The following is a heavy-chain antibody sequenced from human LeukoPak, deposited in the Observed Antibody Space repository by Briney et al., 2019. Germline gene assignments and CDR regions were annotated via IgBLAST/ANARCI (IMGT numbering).Heavy chain of an antibody. Sequence: SETLSLTCTVSGASISSGDYHWNWIRQPPGKGLEWIGFIHDSGSTYYNPSLKSRVSISRDMSKNQLSLMLSSVTAADTVVYYCARGFGAGNYYYGWLDPWGQGTLVSVSS. CDR1: GASISSGDYH. J-gene: IGHJ5*02. D-gene: IGHD3-10*01. CDR3: ARGFGAGNYYYGWLDP. CDR2: IHDSGST. V-gene: IGHV4-30-4*01.